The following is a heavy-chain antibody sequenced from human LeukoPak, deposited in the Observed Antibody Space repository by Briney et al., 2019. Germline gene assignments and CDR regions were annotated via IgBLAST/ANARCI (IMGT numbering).Heavy chain of an antibody. CDR1: GGSISSYY. CDR3: ARDLYDYVWGSSGFDP. J-gene: IGHJ5*02. CDR2: IYYSGST. Sequence: SETLSLTCTVSGGSISSYYWSWIRQPPGKGLEWIGYIYYSGSTYYNPSLKSRVTISVDTSKNQFSLKLSSVTAADTAVYYCARDLYDYVWGSSGFDPWGQGTLVTVSS. D-gene: IGHD3-16*01. V-gene: IGHV4-59*12.